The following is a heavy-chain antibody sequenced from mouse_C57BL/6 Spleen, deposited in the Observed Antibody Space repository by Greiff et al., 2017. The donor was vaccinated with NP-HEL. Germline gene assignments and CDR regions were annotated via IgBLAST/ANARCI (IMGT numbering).Heavy chain of an antibody. CDR1: GFTFSDYG. Sequence: EVKVVESGGGLVKPGGSLKLSCAASGFTFSDYGMHWVRQAPEKGLEWVAYISSGSSTIYYADTVKGRFTISRDNAKNTLFLQMTSLRSEDTAMYDGARPWDYGAMDYWGQGTSVTVSS. D-gene: IGHD2-4*01. CDR3: ARPWDYGAMDY. J-gene: IGHJ4*01. CDR2: ISSGSSTI. V-gene: IGHV5-17*01.